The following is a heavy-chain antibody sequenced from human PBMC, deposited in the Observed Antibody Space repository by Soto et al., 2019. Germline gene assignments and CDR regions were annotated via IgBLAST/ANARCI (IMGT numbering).Heavy chain of an antibody. Sequence: QVQLQESGPGLVKPSETLSLTCTVSGGSISSYYWSWIRQPPGKGLEWIGYIYYSGSTNYNPSLKSRVTISVDTSKNQFSLKLSSVTAADTAVYYCARHPVGSGLIYYYYMDVWGKGTTVTVSS. CDR1: GGSISSYY. CDR2: IYYSGST. D-gene: IGHD3-10*01. J-gene: IGHJ6*03. V-gene: IGHV4-59*08. CDR3: ARHPVGSGLIYYYYMDV.